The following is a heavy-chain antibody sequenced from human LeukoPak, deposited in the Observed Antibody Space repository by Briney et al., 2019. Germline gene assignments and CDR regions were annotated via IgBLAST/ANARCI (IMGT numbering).Heavy chain of an antibody. CDR2: IDPSDSYT. J-gene: IGHJ4*02. CDR1: GYSFTSYW. D-gene: IGHD5-18*01. V-gene: IGHV5-10-1*01. CDR3: ARLAVDTAMEFDY. Sequence: GESLKISCKGSGYSFTSYWISWVRQMRGKGLEWMGRIDPSDSYTNYSPSFQGHVTISADKSISTAYLQWSSLKASDTAMYYCARLAVDTAMEFDYWGQGTLVTVSS.